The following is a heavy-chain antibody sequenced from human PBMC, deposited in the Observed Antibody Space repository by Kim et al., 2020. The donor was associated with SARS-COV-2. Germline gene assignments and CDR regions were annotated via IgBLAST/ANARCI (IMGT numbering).Heavy chain of an antibody. CDR2: IIPIFGTA. CDR1: GGTFSSYA. D-gene: IGHD6-13*01. Sequence: SVKVSCKASGGTFSSYAISWVRQAPGQGLEWMGGIIPIFGTANYAQKFQGRVTITADESTSTAYMELSSLRSEDTAVYYCAQAKGVRGIAAAGTEYYFDYWAREPWSPSPQ. J-gene: IGHJ4*02. CDR3: AQAKGVRGIAAAGTEYYFDY. V-gene: IGHV1-69*13.